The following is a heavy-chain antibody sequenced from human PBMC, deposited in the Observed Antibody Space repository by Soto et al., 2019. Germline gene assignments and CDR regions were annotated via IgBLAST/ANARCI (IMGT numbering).Heavy chain of an antibody. Sequence: ASVKVSCKASGYTFTSYGISWVRQAPGQGLEWMGWISAYNGNTNYAQKLQGRVTMTTDTSTSTAYMELRSLRSDDTAVYYCARDTYPHYYGSGSYYWGQGTLVTVPQ. CDR3: ARDTYPHYYGSGSYY. V-gene: IGHV1-18*01. J-gene: IGHJ4*02. CDR1: GYTFTSYG. CDR2: ISAYNGNT. D-gene: IGHD3-10*01.